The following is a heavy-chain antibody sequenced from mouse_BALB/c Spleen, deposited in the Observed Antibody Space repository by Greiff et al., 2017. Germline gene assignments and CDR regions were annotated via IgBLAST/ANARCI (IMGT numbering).Heavy chain of an antibody. CDR2: IDPSDSYT. J-gene: IGHJ2*01. CDR3: TRRGPNWALDY. CDR1: GYTFTSYW. Sequence: QVQLQQPGAELVKPGASVKMSCKASGYTFTSYWMHWVKQRPGQGLEWIGVIDPSDSYTSYNQKFKGKATLTVDTSSSTAYMQLSSLTSEDSAVYYCTRRGPNWALDYWGQGTTLTVSS. D-gene: IGHD4-1*01. V-gene: IGHV1S127*01.